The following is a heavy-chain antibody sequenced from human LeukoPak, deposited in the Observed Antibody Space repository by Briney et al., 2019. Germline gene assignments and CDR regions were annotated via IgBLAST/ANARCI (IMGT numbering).Heavy chain of an antibody. Sequence: PGGSLRLSCAASGFTFSSYAMSWVRQAPGKGLEWVSAISGSGGSTYYADSVKGRFTISRDNSKNTLYLQMNSLRAEDTAVYYCARDSLYDYVWGSYRHNSDYWGQGTLVTVSS. CDR1: GFTFSSYA. CDR2: ISGSGGST. D-gene: IGHD3-16*02. J-gene: IGHJ4*02. CDR3: ARDSLYDYVWGSYRHNSDY. V-gene: IGHV3-23*01.